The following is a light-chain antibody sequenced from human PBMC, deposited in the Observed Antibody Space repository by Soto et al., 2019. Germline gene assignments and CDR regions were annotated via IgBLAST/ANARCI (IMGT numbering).Light chain of an antibody. V-gene: IGKV1-5*03. CDR1: QTISNW. CDR2: KAS. CDR3: QQYTRYSAYT. J-gene: IGKJ2*01. Sequence: DIQMTQFPSTLSASIGDRVTITCRASQTISNWLAWYQQKPGKAPKLLIYKASSLETGVPSRFSGSGSGTEFTLTISSLQPYDFATYYCQQYTRYSAYTFGQGTRLELK.